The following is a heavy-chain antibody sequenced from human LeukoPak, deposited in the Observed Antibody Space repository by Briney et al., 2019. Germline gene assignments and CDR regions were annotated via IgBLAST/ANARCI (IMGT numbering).Heavy chain of an antibody. CDR2: ISSGTTI. J-gene: IGHJ4*02. D-gene: IGHD3-22*01. V-gene: IGHV3-48*03. CDR3: ARGYFDSRGYYSSDTHDC. Sequence: GGSLRLSCAASGFIFSNYEMNWVRQAPGKGLEWVSYISSGTTIYYGDSVMGRFTISRDNARNSLYLQMNSLRAEDTAVYYCARGYFDSRGYYSSDTHDCWGQGTLVTVSS. CDR1: GFIFSNYE.